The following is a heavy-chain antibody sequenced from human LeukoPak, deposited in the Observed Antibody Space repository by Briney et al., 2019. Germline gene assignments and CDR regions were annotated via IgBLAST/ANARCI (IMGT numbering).Heavy chain of an antibody. CDR1: GFTFSSYN. CDR3: ARTGAVVLDY. CDR2: ISYDGSNK. J-gene: IGHJ4*02. D-gene: IGHD3-22*01. Sequence: GRSLRLSCAASGFTFSSYNIHWVRQAPGKGLEWVAVISYDGSNKYYSDSVKGRFTISRDNSKNTLNLQMNSLRAEDTAVYYCARTGAVVLDYWGQGTLVTVSS. V-gene: IGHV3-30*03.